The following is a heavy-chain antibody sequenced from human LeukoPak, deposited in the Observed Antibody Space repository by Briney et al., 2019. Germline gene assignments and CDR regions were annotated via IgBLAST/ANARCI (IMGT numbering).Heavy chain of an antibody. Sequence: PGGSLRLSCASSGFTFNSHWMHWLRQAPGKGLLWVSGFNGDGSSTRNDDSVKGRFTNSRDNDKNMLYLQMNSLRAEDTAVYYCVRELGALDIWGQGTMVTVSS. CDR3: VRELGALDI. CDR2: FNGDGSST. CDR1: GFTFNSHW. V-gene: IGHV3-74*01. J-gene: IGHJ3*02.